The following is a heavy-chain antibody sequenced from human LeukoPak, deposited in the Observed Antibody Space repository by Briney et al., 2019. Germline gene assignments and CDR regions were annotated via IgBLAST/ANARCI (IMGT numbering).Heavy chain of an antibody. CDR3: ARDLRVTISFTMDV. Sequence: PGGSLRLSCAASGFTFSSYAMSWVRQAPGKGLDWVSGISGSGGSRYYADSVKGWFTLSRDSSKNTLFLQMNSLRAEDTAVYYCARDLRVTISFTMDVWGQGTTVTVSS. CDR2: ISGSGGSR. CDR1: GFTFSSYA. V-gene: IGHV3-23*01. D-gene: IGHD4-17*01. J-gene: IGHJ6*02.